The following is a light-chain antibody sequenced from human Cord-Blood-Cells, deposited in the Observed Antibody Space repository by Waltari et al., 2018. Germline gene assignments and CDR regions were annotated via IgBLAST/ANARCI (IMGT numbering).Light chain of an antibody. CDR3: QQYNNWPT. CDR2: GAS. J-gene: IGKJ3*01. V-gene: IGKV3-15*01. CDR1: QSVSSN. Sequence: EIVMTQSPATLSVAPGERATLACRAGQSVSSNLAWYQQKPRPAPRPLIYGASTRATGIPARFSGSGYGTEFPLTISSLQSEDFAVDYCQQYNNWPTFGPGTKVDIK.